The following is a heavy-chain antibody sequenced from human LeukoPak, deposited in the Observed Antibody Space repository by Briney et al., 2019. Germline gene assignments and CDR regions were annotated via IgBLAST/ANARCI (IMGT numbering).Heavy chain of an antibody. J-gene: IGHJ4*02. CDR2: VYPGDSDSDT. Sequence: GESLKISCQGSGYIFTAYWIGWVRQLPGKGLEWMGVVYPGDSDSDTKYSPSFQGQVTISADKSISTAYLQWNSLKASDTAIYYCARRDYYGSGSYWGAFDYWGQGTLVTVSS. V-gene: IGHV5-51*01. CDR1: GYIFTAYW. D-gene: IGHD3-10*01. CDR3: ARRDYYGSGSYWGAFDY.